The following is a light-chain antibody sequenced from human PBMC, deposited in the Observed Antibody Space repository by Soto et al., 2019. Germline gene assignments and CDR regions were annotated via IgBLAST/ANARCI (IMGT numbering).Light chain of an antibody. CDR1: SSDVGSYNL. Sequence: QSVLTQPASVSGSPGQSITISCTGTSSDVGSYNLVSWYQQHPGKAPKLMIYEVSKRPSGVSNRFSGSKSGNTASLTISGLQAEDEADYYCCSYAGSSTFYVVFGGGTKVTGL. J-gene: IGLJ2*01. V-gene: IGLV2-23*02. CDR3: CSYAGSSTFYVV. CDR2: EVS.